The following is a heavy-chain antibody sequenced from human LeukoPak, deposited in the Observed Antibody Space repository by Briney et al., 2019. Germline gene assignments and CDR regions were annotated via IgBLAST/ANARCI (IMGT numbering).Heavy chain of an antibody. D-gene: IGHD2-15*01. V-gene: IGHV1-69-2*01. CDR3: ATANPARHPVGYGDY. Sequence: ASVKISCKVSGYTFTDYYMHWVQQAPGKGLEWMGGFDPEDGETIYAQKFQGRVTMTEDISTDTAYMELSSLRSEDTAVYYCATANPARHPVGYGDYWGQGTLVTVSS. CDR1: GYTFTDYY. J-gene: IGHJ4*02. CDR2: FDPEDGET.